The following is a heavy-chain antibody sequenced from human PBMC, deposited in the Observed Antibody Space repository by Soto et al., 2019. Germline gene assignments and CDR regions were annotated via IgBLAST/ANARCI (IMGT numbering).Heavy chain of an antibody. CDR1: GYTFTSYA. Sequence: WASVKVSCKASGYTFTSYAMHWVRQAPGQRLEWMGWINAGNGNTKYSQKFQGRVTITRDTSASTAYMELSSLRSEDTAVYYCALESSRYYDFRSGTTRFDAWGQET. J-gene: IGHJ5*02. D-gene: IGHD3-3*01. V-gene: IGHV1-3*01. CDR2: INAGNGNT. CDR3: ALESSRYYDFRSGTTRFDA.